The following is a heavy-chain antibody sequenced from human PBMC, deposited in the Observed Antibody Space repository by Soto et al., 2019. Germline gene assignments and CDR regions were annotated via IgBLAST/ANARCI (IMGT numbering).Heavy chain of an antibody. Sequence: GASVKVSCKASGGTFSSYTISWVRQAPGQGLEWMGRIIPILGIANYAQKFQGRVTITADKSTSTAYMELSSLRSEDTAVYYCARGRRPGGWFDPWGQGTLVTVSS. V-gene: IGHV1-69*02. CDR2: IIPILGIA. J-gene: IGHJ5*02. CDR1: GGTFSSYT. CDR3: ARGRRPGGWFDP.